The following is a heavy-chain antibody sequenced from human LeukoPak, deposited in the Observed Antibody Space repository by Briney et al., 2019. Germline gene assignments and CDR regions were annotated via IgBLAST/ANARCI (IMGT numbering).Heavy chain of an antibody. J-gene: IGHJ4*02. CDR1: GYSSTSYW. CDR3: ARLPSRDCSSTSCHFDY. Sequence: GESLKISCKGSGYSSTSYWIGWVRQMPGKGLEWMGIIYPGDSDTRYSPSFQGQVTISADKSISTAYLQWSSLKASDTAMYYCARLPSRDCSSTSCHFDYWGQGTLVTVSS. CDR2: IYPGDSDT. D-gene: IGHD2-2*01. V-gene: IGHV5-51*01.